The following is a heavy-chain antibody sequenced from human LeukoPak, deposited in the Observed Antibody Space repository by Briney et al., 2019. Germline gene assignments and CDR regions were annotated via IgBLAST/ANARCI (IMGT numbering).Heavy chain of an antibody. CDR2: IKEDGSKK. J-gene: IGHJ4*02. CDR1: GFTFSTFW. D-gene: IGHD4-23*01. CDR3: ASNPAGPTVASGDY. V-gene: IGHV3-7*01. Sequence: GGSLRLSCAASGFTFSTFWMSWFRQAPGKGLEWVANIKEDGSKKFYVDSVKGRFSISRDNAEDSLYLQMNSLRAEDTAVYYCASNPAGPTVASGDYWGQGTLVTVSS.